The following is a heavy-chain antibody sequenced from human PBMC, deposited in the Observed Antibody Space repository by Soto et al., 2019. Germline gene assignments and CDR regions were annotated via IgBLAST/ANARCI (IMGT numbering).Heavy chain of an antibody. CDR3: ARDAAVGLFDY. CDR1: GGTFSSYA. V-gene: IGHV1-69*13. J-gene: IGHJ4*02. Sequence: SVTVSCKASGGTFSSYAISWVRQAPGQGLEWMGGIIPIFGTANYAQKFQGRVTITADESTSTAYMELRSLRSDDPAVYYCARDAAVGLFDYWGQGTLVTSPQ. D-gene: IGHD1-26*01. CDR2: IIPIFGTA.